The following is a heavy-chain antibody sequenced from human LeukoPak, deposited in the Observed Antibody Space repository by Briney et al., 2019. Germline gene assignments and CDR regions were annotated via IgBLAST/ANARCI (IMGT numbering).Heavy chain of an antibody. V-gene: IGHV3-74*01. J-gene: IGHJ4*02. CDR2: INSDGSST. Sequence: PGGSLRLSCAASGFTFSSYWMHWVRQAPGKGLVWVSRINSDGSSTTYADSVKGRFTISRDNAKNTLYLQMDSLRAEDTAVYYCAREDCSGTSCYSFDYWGQGPLVTVSS. CDR1: GFTFSSYW. CDR3: AREDCSGTSCYSFDY. D-gene: IGHD2-2*01.